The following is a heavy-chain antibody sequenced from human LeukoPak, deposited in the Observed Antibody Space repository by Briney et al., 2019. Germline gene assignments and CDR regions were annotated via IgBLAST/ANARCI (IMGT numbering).Heavy chain of an antibody. J-gene: IGHJ4*02. Sequence: SVKVSCKASGGTFSSYAISWVRQAPGQGLEWMGGIIPIFGTANYAQKFQGRVTITADESTSTAYMELSSLRSEDTAVYYCASPRYHGSGSYVLDYWGQGTLVTVSS. CDR3: ASPRYHGSGSYVLDY. CDR1: GGTFSSYA. D-gene: IGHD3-10*01. CDR2: IIPIFGTA. V-gene: IGHV1-69*01.